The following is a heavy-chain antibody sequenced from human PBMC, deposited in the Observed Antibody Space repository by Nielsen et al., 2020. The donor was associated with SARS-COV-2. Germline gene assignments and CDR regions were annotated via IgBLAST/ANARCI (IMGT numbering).Heavy chain of an antibody. V-gene: IGHV3-53*01. CDR1: GFTASSNY. CDR3: ARGSDYYDSSGLV. J-gene: IGHJ3*01. D-gene: IGHD3-22*01. CDR2: IYSGGST. Sequence: GESLKISCAASGFTASSNYMSWVRQAPGKGLEWVSIIYSGGSTYYADSVKGRFTISRDNSKNTLYLQMNSLRAEDTAVYYCARGSDYYDSSGLVWGQGTMVTVSS.